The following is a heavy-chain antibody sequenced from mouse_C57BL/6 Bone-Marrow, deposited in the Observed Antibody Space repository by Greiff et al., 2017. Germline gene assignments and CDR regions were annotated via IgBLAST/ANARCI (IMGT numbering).Heavy chain of an antibody. CDR1: GFNIKDYY. CDR3: TSMVTTSY. V-gene: IGHV14-1*01. CDR2: IDPEDGDT. J-gene: IGHJ2*01. Sequence: EVKLLESGAELVRPGASVKLSCTASGFNIKDYYMHWVKQRPEQGLEWIGRIDPEDGDTEYATKFKGKATMTADTSSNTAYLHLSSLTSEDTAVYYCTSMVTTSYWGQGTTLTVSS. D-gene: IGHD2-2*01.